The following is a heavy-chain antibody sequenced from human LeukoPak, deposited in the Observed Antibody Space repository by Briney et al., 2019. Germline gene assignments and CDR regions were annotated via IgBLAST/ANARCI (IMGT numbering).Heavy chain of an antibody. V-gene: IGHV3-23*01. CDR2: FSGSGGST. J-gene: IGHJ4*02. Sequence: PGGSLRLSCAASAFTFSSYPMSWVRRARGRGVEWVSAFSGSGGSTYYADSVKGRFHISRDNSKNALYLQMNSLRAEDTAVYYCAKRSIAVAIDYWGQGTLVTVSS. CDR1: AFTFSSYP. D-gene: IGHD6-19*01. CDR3: AKRSIAVAIDY.